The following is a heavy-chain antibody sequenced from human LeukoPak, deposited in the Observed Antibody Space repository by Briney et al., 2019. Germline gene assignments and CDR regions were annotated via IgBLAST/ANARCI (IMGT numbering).Heavy chain of an antibody. V-gene: IGHV4-31*03. D-gene: IGHD6-13*01. CDR3: ARGGIAAAGDFDY. Sequence: PSETLSLTCTVSGGSISSGGYYWSWIRQHPGKGLEWIGYIYYSGSTYYNPSLKSRVTISVDTSKNQFSLKLSSVTAADTAVYYCARGGIAAAGDFDYWGQGTLVTVSS. J-gene: IGHJ4*02. CDR1: GGSISSGGYY. CDR2: IYYSGST.